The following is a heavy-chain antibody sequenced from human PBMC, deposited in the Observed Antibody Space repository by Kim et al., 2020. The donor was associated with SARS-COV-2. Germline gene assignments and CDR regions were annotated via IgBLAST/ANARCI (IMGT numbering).Heavy chain of an antibody. CDR3: AGIVATTDFDY. Sequence: IYYADLVKGRFTISRDNAKNSLYLQMNSLRAEDTAVYYCAGIVATTDFDYWGQGTLVTVSS. D-gene: IGHD5-12*01. V-gene: IGHV3-21*01. CDR2: I. J-gene: IGHJ4*02.